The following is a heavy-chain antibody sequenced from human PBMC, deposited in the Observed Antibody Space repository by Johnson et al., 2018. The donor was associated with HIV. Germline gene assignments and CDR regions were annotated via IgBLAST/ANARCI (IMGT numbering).Heavy chain of an antibody. CDR2: IGTAGDT. CDR3: ASGGRGGYVVAFEF. V-gene: IGHV3-13*01. J-gene: IGHJ3*01. Sequence: VQLVESGGGLVQPGGSLRLACAASGFTFSSYDMHWVRQATGKGLEWVSAIGTAGDTYYPGSVKGRFNISRENAKNSLYLQMNSLRAEDSAVDYCASGGRGGYVVAFEFWCQGTMVTVSS. D-gene: IGHD5-12*01. CDR1: GFTFSSYD.